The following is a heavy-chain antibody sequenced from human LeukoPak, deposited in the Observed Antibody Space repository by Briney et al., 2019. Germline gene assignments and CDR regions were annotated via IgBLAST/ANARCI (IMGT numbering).Heavy chain of an antibody. CDR3: ARGMATIEFDY. D-gene: IGHD5-24*01. V-gene: IGHV3-48*04. J-gene: IGHJ4*02. Sequence: GGSLRLSCTASGFTFSSYWMSWVRQAPGKGLEWLSYISSGGDSIYYADSVKGRFTISRDNAKNSVSLQMNSLRAEDTAVYYCARGMATIEFDYWGQGTLVTVSS. CDR1: GFTFSSYW. CDR2: ISSGGDSI.